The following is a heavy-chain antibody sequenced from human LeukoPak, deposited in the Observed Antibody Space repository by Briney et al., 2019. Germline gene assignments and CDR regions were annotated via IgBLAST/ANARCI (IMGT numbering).Heavy chain of an antibody. J-gene: IGHJ4*02. D-gene: IGHD6-19*01. Sequence: GGSLRLSCAASGFTFSSYWMSWVRQAPGKGLEWAANIKQDGSEKYYVDSVKGRFTISRDNAKNSLYLQMNSLRAEDTAVYYCARDSRSRVAVAPFDYWGQGTLVTVSS. CDR1: GFTFSSYW. CDR3: ARDSRSRVAVAPFDY. CDR2: IKQDGSEK. V-gene: IGHV3-7*01.